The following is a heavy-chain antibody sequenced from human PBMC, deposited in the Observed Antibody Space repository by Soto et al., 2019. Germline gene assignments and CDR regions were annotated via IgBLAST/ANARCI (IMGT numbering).Heavy chain of an antibody. V-gene: IGHV4-31*03. J-gene: IGHJ5*02. CDR3: ARWWSGSRQGFDP. CDR1: GGSISSGDYY. CDR2: IYYSGST. Sequence: QVQLQESGPGLVKPSQTLSLTCTVSGGSISSGDYYWSWIRQHPGKGLEWIGYIYYSGSTYYNPSRRGRVTISVDTSKTQFPLRLGFVTAADTAVYYCARWWSGSRQGFDPWGQGTLVTVSS. D-gene: IGHD3-3*01.